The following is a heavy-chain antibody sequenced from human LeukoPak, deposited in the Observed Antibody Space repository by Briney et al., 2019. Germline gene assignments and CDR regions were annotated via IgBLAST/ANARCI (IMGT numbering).Heavy chain of an antibody. CDR1: GYTFTGYY. D-gene: IGHD2-2*01. CDR3: ARDADIVVVPAALFGY. J-gene: IGHJ4*02. Sequence: ASVKVSCKASGYTFTGYYMHWVRQAPGQGLEWMGWINPNSGGTNYAQKFQGRVTMTRDTSISTAYMELSRLRSDDTAVYYCARDADIVVVPAALFGYWGREPWSPSPQ. V-gene: IGHV1-2*02. CDR2: INPNSGGT.